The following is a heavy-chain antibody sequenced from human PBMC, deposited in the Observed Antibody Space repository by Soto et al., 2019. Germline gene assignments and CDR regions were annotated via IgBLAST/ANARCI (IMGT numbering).Heavy chain of an antibody. Sequence: PSETLSLTCTVSGGSISSYYWSWIRQPPGKGLEWIGYIYYSGSTNYNPSLKSRVTISVDTSKNQFSLKLSSVTAADTAVYYCASVEDTGHPTRSLDFWSGGILVTVSP. CDR2: IYYSGST. CDR1: GGSISSYY. D-gene: IGHD5-18*01. V-gene: IGHV4-59*01. J-gene: IGHJ2*01. CDR3: ASVEDTGHPTRSLDF.